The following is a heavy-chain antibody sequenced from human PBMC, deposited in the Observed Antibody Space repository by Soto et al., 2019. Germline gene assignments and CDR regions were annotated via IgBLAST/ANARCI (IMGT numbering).Heavy chain of an antibody. V-gene: IGHV3-73*01. D-gene: IGHD3-3*01. Sequence: PGGSLRLSCAASGFTFSGSAMHWVRQASGKGLEWVGRIRSKANSYATAYAASVKGRSTISRDDSKNTAYLQMNSLKTEDTAVYYCTSSPITIFGVVTTYPFDYWGQGTLVTVSS. CDR3: TSSPITIFGVVTTYPFDY. CDR1: GFTFSGSA. J-gene: IGHJ4*02. CDR2: IRSKANSYAT.